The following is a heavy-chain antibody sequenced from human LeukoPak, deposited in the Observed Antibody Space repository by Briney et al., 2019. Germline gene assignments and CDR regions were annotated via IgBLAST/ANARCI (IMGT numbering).Heavy chain of an antibody. V-gene: IGHV1-2*02. CDR2: INPNSGGT. CDR1: GYTFTGYY. CDR3: ARVPNMYYYDSSGPLFVNREGAFDI. Sequence: ASVKVSCKASGYTFTGYYMHWVRQAPGQGLEWMGWINPNSGGTNYAQKFQGRVTMTRDTSISTAYMELSRLRSDDTAVYYCARVPNMYYYDSSGPLFVNREGAFDIWGQGTLVTVSS. D-gene: IGHD3-22*01. J-gene: IGHJ4*02.